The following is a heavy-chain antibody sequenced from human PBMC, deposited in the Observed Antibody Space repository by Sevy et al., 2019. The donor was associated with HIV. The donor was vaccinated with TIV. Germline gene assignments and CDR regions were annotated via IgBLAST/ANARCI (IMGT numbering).Heavy chain of an antibody. J-gene: IGHJ4*02. Sequence: ASVKVSCKASGCTFSSYGISWVRQAPGQGLEWMGGIIPFLGTVNYAQKFQGRVTITADESTKTAYMELSSRRSEDTAVYDCARGGGNGWYYFDYWGQETLVTVSS. V-gene: IGHV1-69*13. CDR2: IIPFLGTV. CDR3: ARGGGNGWYYFDY. CDR1: GCTFSSYG. D-gene: IGHD6-19*01.